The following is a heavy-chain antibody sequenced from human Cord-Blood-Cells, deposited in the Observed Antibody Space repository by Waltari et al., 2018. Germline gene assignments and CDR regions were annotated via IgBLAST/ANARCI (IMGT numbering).Heavy chain of an antibody. CDR1: GYTSTGYY. J-gene: IGHJ5*02. D-gene: IGHD1-26*01. V-gene: IGHV1-2*02. Sequence: VQLVQSGAEVKKHGASVKVSCKASGYTSTGYYMHWVRQAPGQGLEWMGRINPNSGGTNYAQKFQGRVTMTRDTSISTAYMELSRLRSDDTAVYYCSRGVVSGSYWFDPWGQGTLVTVSS. CDR3: SRGVVSGSYWFDP. CDR2: INPNSGGT.